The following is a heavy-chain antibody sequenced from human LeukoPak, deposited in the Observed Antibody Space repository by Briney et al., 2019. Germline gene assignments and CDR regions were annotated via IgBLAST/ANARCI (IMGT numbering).Heavy chain of an antibody. CDR1: GGSISSYY. CDR2: IYYSGST. Sequence: PSETLSLTCSVSGGSISSYYWSWIRQPPGKGLEWIGYIYYSGSTNYNPSLKSRVTISVDTSKNQFSLKLSSVTAADTAVYYCARHVASIAAADHFDYWGQGTLVTVSS. D-gene: IGHD6-13*01. CDR3: ARHVASIAAADHFDY. J-gene: IGHJ4*02. V-gene: IGHV4-59*08.